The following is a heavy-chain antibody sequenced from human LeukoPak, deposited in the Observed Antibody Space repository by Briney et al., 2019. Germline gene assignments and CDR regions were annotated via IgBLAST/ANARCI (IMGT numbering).Heavy chain of an antibody. Sequence: SVKVSCKASGYTFTGYYMHWVRQAPGQGLEWMGWINPNSGGTNYAQKFQGRVTMTRDTSISTAYMELSRLRSDDTAVYYCARTKRGYDYGDYRFDPWGQGTLVTVSS. V-gene: IGHV1-2*02. CDR2: INPNSGGT. D-gene: IGHD4-17*01. CDR1: GYTFTGYY. CDR3: ARTKRGYDYGDYRFDP. J-gene: IGHJ5*02.